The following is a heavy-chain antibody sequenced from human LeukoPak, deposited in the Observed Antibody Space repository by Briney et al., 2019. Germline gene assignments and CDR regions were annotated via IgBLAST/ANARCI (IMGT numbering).Heavy chain of an antibody. CDR2: IAPISGTP. CDR1: GGTFTHYV. J-gene: IGHJ4*02. D-gene: IGHD2-8*01. CDR3: ARKRQDIVLMVYAAEGDYFDY. Sequence: SVKVSCKASGGTFTHYVISWVRQAPGQGLEWMGGIAPISGTPMYAQRFQGRVTITADTSTYTAYLEMSSLTPEDPAVYYCARKRQDIVLMVYAAEGDYFDYWGQGTLVTVSS. V-gene: IGHV1-69*06.